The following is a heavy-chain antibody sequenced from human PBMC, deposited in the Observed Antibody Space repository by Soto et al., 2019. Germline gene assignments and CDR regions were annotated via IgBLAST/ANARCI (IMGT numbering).Heavy chain of an antibody. V-gene: IGHV3-48*02. CDR3: ARPLRDRYNWNDRDYYYGMDV. CDR2: ISSSSTI. D-gene: IGHD1-1*01. J-gene: IGHJ6*02. CDR1: GFTFSSYS. Sequence: WGSLRLSCAASGFTFSSYSMNWVRQAPGKGLEWVSYISSSSTIYYADSVKGRFTISRDNAKNSLYLQMNSLRDEDTAVYYCARPLRDRYNWNDRDYYYGMDVWGQGTTVTVSS.